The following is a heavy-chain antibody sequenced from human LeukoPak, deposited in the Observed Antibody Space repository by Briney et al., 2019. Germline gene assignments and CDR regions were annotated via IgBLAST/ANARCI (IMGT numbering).Heavy chain of an antibody. D-gene: IGHD6-13*01. J-gene: IGHJ4*02. CDR3: ARESLSGGIAAADPFDY. V-gene: IGHV1-69*04. Sequence: SVKVSCKASGGTFNRHAFSWVRQAPGQGLEWMGRIIPILNIANSAQKFQDRVTITADKSTSTAYMELSSLRSEDTAVYYCARESLSGGIAAADPFDYWGQGTLVTVSS. CDR1: GGTFNRHA. CDR2: IIPILNIA.